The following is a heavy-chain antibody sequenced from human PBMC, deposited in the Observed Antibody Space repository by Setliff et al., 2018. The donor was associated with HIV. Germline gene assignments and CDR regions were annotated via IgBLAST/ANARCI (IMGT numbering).Heavy chain of an antibody. CDR1: GYSFTAYG. Sequence: ASANVSCKASGYSFTAYGISWVRQAPGQGFEWMGWINVDSGHTNFAQKFQDRVTVTTDTSTNTTYMELRGLRSDDMATYYSARVPSGAAGLVRAGFYFWGQGTLVTVSS. D-gene: IGHD6-25*01. V-gene: IGHV1-18*03. CDR2: INVDSGHT. J-gene: IGHJ4*01. CDR3: ARVPSGAAGLVRAGFYF.